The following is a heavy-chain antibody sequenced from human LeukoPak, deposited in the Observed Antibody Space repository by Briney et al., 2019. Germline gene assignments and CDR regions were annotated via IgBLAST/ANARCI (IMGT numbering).Heavy chain of an antibody. V-gene: IGHV3-15*01. CDR3: VTGGHYFGT. CDR2: IKRKSDGGTP. CDR1: GFTFSNAW. D-gene: IGHD3-10*01. Sequence: GGSLRLSCAASGFTFSNAWVSWVRQAPGKGLEWVGRIKRKSDGGTPDYAAPVKGRFTISRDDSINTLYLQMNSLKTDDTAVYHCVTGGHYFGTWGQGTLVTVSP. J-gene: IGHJ5*02.